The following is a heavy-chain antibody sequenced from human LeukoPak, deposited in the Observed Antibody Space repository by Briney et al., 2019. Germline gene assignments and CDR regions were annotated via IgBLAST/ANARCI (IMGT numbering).Heavy chain of an antibody. CDR1: GGSISSGDYY. CDR2: IYYSGST. CDR3: ATLSDSSGYYLDY. D-gene: IGHD3-22*01. J-gene: IGHJ4*02. Sequence: SETLSLTCTVSGGSISSGDYYWSWIRQPPGTGLEWIGYIYYSGSTYYNPSLKSRVTISVDTSKNQFSLKLSSVTAADPAVYYCATLSDSSGYYLDYWGQGTLVTVSS. V-gene: IGHV4-30-4*01.